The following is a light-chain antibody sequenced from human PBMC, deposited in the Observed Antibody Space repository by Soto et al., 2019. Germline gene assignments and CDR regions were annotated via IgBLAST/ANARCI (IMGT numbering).Light chain of an antibody. Sequence: DIPMTQSPSSVSASVGDSVTITCRASQDIRTWLAWYQQKPGKAPKLLNYTASSWQGGVPSRLSGSGSGTAVTLVFSVLQPEDLATLSCLQANSCPPLKFGQGTIVEFK. CDR1: QDIRTW. V-gene: IGKV1-12*01. J-gene: IGKJ1*01. CDR3: LQANSCPPLK. CDR2: TAS.